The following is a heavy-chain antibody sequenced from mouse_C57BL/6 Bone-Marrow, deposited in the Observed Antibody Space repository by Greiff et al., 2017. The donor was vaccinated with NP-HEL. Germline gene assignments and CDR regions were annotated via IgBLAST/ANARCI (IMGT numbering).Heavy chain of an antibody. D-gene: IGHD1-1*01. CDR1: GYTFTSYW. Sequence: QVQLQQPGAELVRPGSSVKLSCKASGYTFTSYWMHWVKERPIQGLEWIGNIDPSDSETHYNQKFKDKATLTVDKSSSTAYMQLSSLTSEDSAVYYCARGGYYGSGYFDVWGTGTTVTVSS. V-gene: IGHV1-52*01. J-gene: IGHJ1*03. CDR3: ARGGYYGSGYFDV. CDR2: IDPSDSET.